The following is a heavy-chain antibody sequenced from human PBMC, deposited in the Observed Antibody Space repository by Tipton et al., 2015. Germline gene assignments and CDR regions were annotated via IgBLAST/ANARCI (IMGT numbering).Heavy chain of an antibody. Sequence: LSLTCAVSGDSISSSNWWSWVRQSPGKGLEWVSSVSGNAGDTSYADSVKGRFTISRDNSKNTLYVQMNSLRAEDTAVYYCAKDRRGNWKYVGAFDYWGQGTLVTVSS. J-gene: IGHJ4*02. CDR3: AKDRRGNWKYVGAFDY. CDR1: GDSISSSN. CDR2: VSGNAGDT. V-gene: IGHV3-23*01. D-gene: IGHD1-7*01.